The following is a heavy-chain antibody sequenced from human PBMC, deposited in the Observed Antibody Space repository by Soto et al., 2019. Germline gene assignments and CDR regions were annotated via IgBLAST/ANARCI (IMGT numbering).Heavy chain of an antibody. CDR2: IYYSGST. CDR3: ARLKRGYSYGPNFDY. D-gene: IGHD5-18*01. J-gene: IGHJ4*02. Sequence: PSETLSLTCTVAGGSISSSSDYWGWIRQPPGKGLEWIGSIYYSGSTYYNPSLKSRVTISVDTSKNQFSLKLSSVTAADTAVYYCARLKRGYSYGPNFDYWGQGTLVTVS. CDR1: GGSISSSSDY. V-gene: IGHV4-39*01.